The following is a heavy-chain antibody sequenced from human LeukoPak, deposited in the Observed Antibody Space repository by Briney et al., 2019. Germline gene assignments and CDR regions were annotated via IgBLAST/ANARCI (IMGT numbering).Heavy chain of an antibody. V-gene: IGHV1-18*01. Sequence: GASVKVSCKASGGTFSSYAISWVRQAPGQGLEWMGWISAYNGNTNYAQKLQGRVTMTTDTSTSTAYMELRSLRSDDTAVYYCARIAVAGTHYYYYGMDVWGQGTTVTVSS. CDR1: GGTFSSYA. D-gene: IGHD6-19*01. CDR2: ISAYNGNT. CDR3: ARIAVAGTHYYYYGMDV. J-gene: IGHJ6*02.